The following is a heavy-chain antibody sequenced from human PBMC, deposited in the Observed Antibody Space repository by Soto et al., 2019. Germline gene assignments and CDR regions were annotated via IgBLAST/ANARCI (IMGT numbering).Heavy chain of an antibody. J-gene: IGHJ4*02. CDR3: VIQRSGVVY. V-gene: IGHV1-2*04. Sequence: VKVSCKASGYSFTVNSMHWVRQAPGQGLEWMGWINPNNGGTNYAQRFRGWVTMTRDTSVSTAYMDLNRLKSDDTAVYYRVIQRSGVVYWGQGTLVTVPS. CDR1: GYSFTVNS. CDR2: INPNNGGT. D-gene: IGHD2-15*01.